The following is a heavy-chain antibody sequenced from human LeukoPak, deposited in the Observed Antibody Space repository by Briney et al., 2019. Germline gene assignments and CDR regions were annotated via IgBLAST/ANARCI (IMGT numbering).Heavy chain of an antibody. CDR1: GGSISSYY. CDR3: ARLNGGN. Sequence: PSETLSLTCTVSGGSISSYYWSWIRRPPGKGLEWLGYVDYSGSTAYNPSLNGRVAISPDTSKNQFSLKLRSVTAADTAVHYCARLNGGNWGPGILVTVSS. J-gene: IGHJ4*02. D-gene: IGHD4-23*01. V-gene: IGHV4-59*08. CDR2: VDYSGST.